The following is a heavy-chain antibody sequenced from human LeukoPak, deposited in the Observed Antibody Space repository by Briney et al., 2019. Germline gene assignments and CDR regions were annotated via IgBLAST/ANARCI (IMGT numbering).Heavy chain of an antibody. CDR3: AKVRGTYSSGYFFDY. V-gene: IGHV3-9*03. J-gene: IGHJ4*02. D-gene: IGHD6-19*01. Sequence: GGSLRLSCAASGFTFDNYAMHWVRQAPGKGLEWLSIISWNSGYIGHADSVKGRFTISRDNAKKSLDLQMNSLRAEDMAFYYCAKVRGTYSSGYFFDYWGQGTLVTVSS. CDR1: GFTFDNYA. CDR2: ISWNSGYI.